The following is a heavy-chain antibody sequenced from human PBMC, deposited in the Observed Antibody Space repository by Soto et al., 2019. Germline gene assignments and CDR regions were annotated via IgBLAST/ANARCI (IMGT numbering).Heavy chain of an antibody. CDR3: ATYWGTESHTFWFDL. D-gene: IGHD3-16*01. J-gene: IGHJ5*02. Sequence: PSETLSLTCTVSGGSINDGSYHWSWLRQHPGKGLEFIGYIFYTGSKYHNPSLETRVTMSADTSNNQVSLTLTSVTAADTAIYYCATYWGTESHTFWFDLWGRGAQVTVSS. CDR1: GGSINDGSYH. V-gene: IGHV4-31*03. CDR2: IFYTGSK.